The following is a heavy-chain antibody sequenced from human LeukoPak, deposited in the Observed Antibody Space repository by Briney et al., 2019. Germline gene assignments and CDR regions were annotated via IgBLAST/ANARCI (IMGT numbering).Heavy chain of an antibody. J-gene: IGHJ4*02. V-gene: IGHV1-46*01. Sequence: ASVKVSCKASGYTFTSYYMHWVRQAPGQGLEWMGIINPSGGSTSYAQKFQGRVTMTRDTSTSTVYMELSSLRSEDTAVYYCARARTLILWFGELDYWGQGTLVTVSS. D-gene: IGHD3-10*01. CDR1: GYTFTSYY. CDR3: ARARTLILWFGELDY. CDR2: INPSGGST.